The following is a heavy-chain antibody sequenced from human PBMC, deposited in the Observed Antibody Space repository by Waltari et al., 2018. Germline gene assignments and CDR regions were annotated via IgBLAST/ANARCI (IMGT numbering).Heavy chain of an antibody. Sequence: QVQLVQSGAEVKKPGASVKVSCKASGYTFTSYDINWVRQATGQGLEWMGWMNPNSGNTGYAHKFQGRVTITRNTSISTAYMELSSLRSEDTAVYYCARLPYDYIWGSYRHYGMDVWGQGTTVTVSS. CDR2: MNPNSGNT. V-gene: IGHV1-8*03. D-gene: IGHD3-16*02. CDR1: GYTFTSYD. J-gene: IGHJ6*02. CDR3: ARLPYDYIWGSYRHYGMDV.